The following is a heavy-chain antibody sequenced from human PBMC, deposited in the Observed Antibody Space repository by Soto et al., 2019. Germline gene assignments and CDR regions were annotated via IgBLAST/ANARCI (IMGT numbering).Heavy chain of an antibody. CDR3: ERDANGDALEI. CDR2: IYYSGST. CDR1: GGSISSYY. V-gene: IGHV4-59*01. D-gene: IGHD2-8*01. Sequence: PSETLSLTCTVSGGSISSYYWSWIRQPPGKGLKWIGYIYYSGSTNYNPSLKSRVTISVDTSKNQFSLKLSSVTAADTAVYYCERDANGDALEIGGQGAMVTVSS. J-gene: IGHJ3*02.